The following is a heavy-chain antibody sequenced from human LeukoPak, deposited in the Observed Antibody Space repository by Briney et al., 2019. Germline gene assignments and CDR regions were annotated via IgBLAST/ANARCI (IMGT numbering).Heavy chain of an antibody. CDR3: ARDLSAAAPMDV. CDR2: IYSGGST. V-gene: IGHV3-53*01. J-gene: IGHJ6*03. Sequence: GGSLRLSCAASGFTFSTYDIHWVRQAPGKGLEWVSVIYSGGSTYYADSVKGRFTISRDNSKNTLYLQMNSLRAEDTAVYYCARDLSAAAPMDVWGKGTTVTVSS. D-gene: IGHD6-13*01. CDR1: GFTFSTYD.